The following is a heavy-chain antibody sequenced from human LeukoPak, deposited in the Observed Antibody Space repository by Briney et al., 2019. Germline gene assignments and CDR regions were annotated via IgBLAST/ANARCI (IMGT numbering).Heavy chain of an antibody. D-gene: IGHD2-2*01. V-gene: IGHV3-23*01. CDR2: VSGSGGVT. J-gene: IGHJ4*02. CDR1: GFTFSSYG. Sequence: GGSLRLSCAASGFTFSSYGMSWVRQAPGKGLEWVSAVSGSGGVTYYADSVKGRFTISRDNSKNTLFLQMNSLRAEDMAVYYCARDDCSSTSCYGGFDYWGQGTLVTVSS. CDR3: ARDDCSSTSCYGGFDY.